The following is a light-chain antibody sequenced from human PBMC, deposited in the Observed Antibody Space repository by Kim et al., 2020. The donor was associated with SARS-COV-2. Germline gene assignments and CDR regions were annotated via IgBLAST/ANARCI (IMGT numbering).Light chain of an antibody. J-gene: IGKJ5*01. CDR1: QSVSSY. CDR2: DAS. V-gene: IGKV3-11*01. CDR3: HQRSNRPSIT. Sequence: EIVLTQSPATLSLSPGERATLSCRASQSVSSYLSCYQQKPGQPPRLLIYDASNRSTGIPARWCGSRSCTEFTITISSLEPEDFAVYYCHQRSNRPSITFGQGTRLDIK.